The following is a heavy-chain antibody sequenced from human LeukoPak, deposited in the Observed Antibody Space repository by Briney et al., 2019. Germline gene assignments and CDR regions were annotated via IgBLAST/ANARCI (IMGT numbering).Heavy chain of an antibody. CDR1: GGSISSYY. Sequence: SETPSLTCTVSGGSISSYYWSWIRQPAGKGLEWIGRIYTSGSTNYNPSLKSRVTMSVDTSKNQFSLKLSSVTAADTAVYYCARLFGDYETPAFDIWGQGTMVTVSS. J-gene: IGHJ3*02. CDR2: IYTSGST. D-gene: IGHD4-17*01. V-gene: IGHV4-4*07. CDR3: ARLFGDYETPAFDI.